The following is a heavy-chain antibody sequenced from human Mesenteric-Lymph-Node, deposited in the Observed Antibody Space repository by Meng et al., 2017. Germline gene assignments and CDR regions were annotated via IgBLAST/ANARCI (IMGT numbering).Heavy chain of an antibody. Sequence: QVHVQGVRSGLVGHSPAWSLTVSFTAYSSPLGNYSLTWIRQPPGKGLEWIGYIYHGLNIYYTPSLRSRVIISVDKSRNQFSLKLISVLAADTAVYYCVRDTRRGGGWFDPWGQGTLVTVSS. CDR2: IYHGLNI. CDR3: VRDTRRGGGWFDP. CDR1: AYSSPLGNYS. V-gene: IGHV4-30-2*01. D-gene: IGHD3-10*01. J-gene: IGHJ5*02.